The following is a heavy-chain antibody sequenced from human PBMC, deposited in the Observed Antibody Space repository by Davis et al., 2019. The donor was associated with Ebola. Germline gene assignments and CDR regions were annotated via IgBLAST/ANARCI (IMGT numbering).Heavy chain of an antibody. CDR1: GGSLTSYY. V-gene: IGHV4-4*07. J-gene: IGHJ1*01. D-gene: IGHD3-22*01. CDR2: IYGSGST. Sequence: SETLSLTCIVSGGSLTSYYWSWIRQPAGRGLEWIGRIYGSGSTTYNPSLERRITMSLDTSKNQFSLRLTAVTAAATDIYFCARDRHDSSAYGFWGQGTLVTVSS. CDR3: ARDRHDSSAYGF.